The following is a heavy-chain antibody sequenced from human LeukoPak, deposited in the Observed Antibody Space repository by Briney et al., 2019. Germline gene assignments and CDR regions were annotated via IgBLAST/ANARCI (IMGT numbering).Heavy chain of an antibody. D-gene: IGHD6-19*01. V-gene: IGHV3-7*03. CDR3: VRDIGWFRFDY. Sequence: GGSLRLSCAASGFMFSGFWMTWVCQAPGKGLEWVAHIKEDGSATKSIDAVKGRFTISRDNAKNSLYLQMNSLRAEDTAVYYCVRDIGWFRFDYWGQGTLVTVSS. CDR1: GFMFSGFW. J-gene: IGHJ4*02. CDR2: IKEDGSAT.